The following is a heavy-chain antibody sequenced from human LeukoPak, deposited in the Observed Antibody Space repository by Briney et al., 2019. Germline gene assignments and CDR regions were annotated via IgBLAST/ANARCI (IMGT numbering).Heavy chain of an antibody. CDR2: IHYSGTT. CDR1: GASISNDY. Sequence: SETLSLTCSVSGASISNDYWSWIRQPPGKGLEWIGYIHYSGTTNYNPSLESRVAIFFDTSKNQFSLKLSSVTAADTAVYYCARSRGYSYGTTFLDYWGQGTLVTVSS. V-gene: IGHV4-59*08. CDR3: ARSRGYSYGTTFLDY. J-gene: IGHJ4*02. D-gene: IGHD5-18*01.